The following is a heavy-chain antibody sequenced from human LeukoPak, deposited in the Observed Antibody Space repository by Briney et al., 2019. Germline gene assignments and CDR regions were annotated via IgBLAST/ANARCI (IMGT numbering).Heavy chain of an antibody. CDR1: GYTFTGYY. Sequence: ASVKVSCKASGYTFTGYYMHWVRQAPGQGLEWMGWINPNSGGTNYAQKFQGRVTMTTDTSTSTAYMELRSLRSDDTAVYYCARVPTATYDFWSGYYWVFDYWGQGTLVTVSS. J-gene: IGHJ4*02. V-gene: IGHV1-2*02. CDR2: INPNSGGT. D-gene: IGHD3-3*01. CDR3: ARVPTATYDFWSGYYWVFDY.